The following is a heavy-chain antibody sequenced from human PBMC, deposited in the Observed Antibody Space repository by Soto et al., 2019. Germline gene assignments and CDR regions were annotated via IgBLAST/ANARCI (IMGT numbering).Heavy chain of an antibody. CDR1: GFTFSSYW. CDR2: IKQDGSEK. CDR3: ARVNRYSSSRGLFDY. Sequence: EVQLVESGGGLVQPGGSLRLSCAASGFTFSSYWMSWVRQAPGKGLEWVANIKQDGSEKYYVDSVKGRFTISRDNAKNSLYLQMNSLRAEDTAVYYCARVNRYSSSRGLFDYWGQGTLVTVSS. J-gene: IGHJ4*02. D-gene: IGHD6-13*01. V-gene: IGHV3-7*05.